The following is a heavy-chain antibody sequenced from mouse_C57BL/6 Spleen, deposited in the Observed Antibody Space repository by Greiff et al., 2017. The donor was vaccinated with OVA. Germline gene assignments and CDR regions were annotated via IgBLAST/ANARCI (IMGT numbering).Heavy chain of an antibody. CDR3: ARQYYGSSYSFDY. CDR1: GYAFSSYW. J-gene: IGHJ2*01. D-gene: IGHD1-1*01. Sequence: VKVVESGAELVKPGASVKISCKASGYAFSSYWMNWVKQRPGKGLEWIGQIYPGDGDTNYNGKFKGKATLTADKSSSTAYMQRSSLTSEDSAVYFCARQYYGSSYSFDYWGQGTTLTVSS. V-gene: IGHV1-80*01. CDR2: IYPGDGDT.